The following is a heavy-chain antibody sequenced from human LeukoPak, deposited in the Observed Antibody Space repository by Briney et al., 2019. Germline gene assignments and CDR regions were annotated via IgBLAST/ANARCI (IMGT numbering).Heavy chain of an antibody. V-gene: IGHV3-11*01. D-gene: IGHD4-11*01. CDR3: ARGIRQYAKSYFDY. Sequence: GGSLRLSCAASGFTFSDHYMSWIRQAPGKGLEWLSYISSSGTTIYYTDSVKGRFTISRDNAKNSLYLQMNSLRAEDTAVYYCARGIRQYAKSYFDYWGQGTLVNVSS. J-gene: IGHJ4*02. CDR1: GFTFSDHY. CDR2: ISSSGTTI.